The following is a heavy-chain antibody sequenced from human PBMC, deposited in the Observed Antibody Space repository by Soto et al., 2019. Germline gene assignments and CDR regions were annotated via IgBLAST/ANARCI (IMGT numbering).Heavy chain of an antibody. CDR3: ARYRATINSFWFDP. D-gene: IGHD5-12*01. CDR2: ISSYNGNT. J-gene: IGHJ5*02. CDR1: GYTFTSYG. Sequence: QVQLVQSGAEVKKPGASVKVSCKASGYTFTSYGISWVRQAPGQGLEWKGWISSYNGNTNYAQKVQGRVTMTTDTSTSTAYMELRSLRSDDTAVYYCARYRATINSFWFDPWGQGTLVTVSS. V-gene: IGHV1-18*01.